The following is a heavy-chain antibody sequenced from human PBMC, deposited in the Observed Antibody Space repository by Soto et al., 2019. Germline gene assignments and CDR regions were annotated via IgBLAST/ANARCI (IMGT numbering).Heavy chain of an antibody. CDR3: AKGRPGVAAAPDY. CDR2: ASASGSGT. Sequence: GGSLRLPCAASGFTFSDFAMAWVRQAPGKGLEWVSSASASGSGTYYADSVKGRFTISRDNSKNTLFLHMTNLRAGDTALYFCAKGRPGVAAAPDYWGQGTLVTVSS. J-gene: IGHJ4*02. V-gene: IGHV3-23*01. D-gene: IGHD2-21*01. CDR1: GFTFSDFA.